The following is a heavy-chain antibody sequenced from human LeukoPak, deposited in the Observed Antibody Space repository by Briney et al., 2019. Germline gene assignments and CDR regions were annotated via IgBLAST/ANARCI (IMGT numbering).Heavy chain of an antibody. J-gene: IGHJ6*03. D-gene: IGHD3-10*01. CDR2: IYYSGST. Sequence: SETLSLTCTVSGGSISSYYWSWIRQPPGKGLEWVGYIYYSGSTNYNPSLKSRVTISVDTSKNQFSPKLSSVTAADTAVYYCARVAETYYYGSGSHHYYYYMDVWGKGTTVSISS. V-gene: IGHV4-59*01. CDR1: GGSISSYY. CDR3: ARVAETYYYGSGSHHYYYYMDV.